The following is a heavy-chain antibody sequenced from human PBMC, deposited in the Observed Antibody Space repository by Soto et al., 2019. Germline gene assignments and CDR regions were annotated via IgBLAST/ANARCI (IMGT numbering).Heavy chain of an antibody. CDR2: INHSGST. CDR1: GGSFSGYY. J-gene: IGHJ6*02. D-gene: IGHD2-2*01. V-gene: IGHV4-34*01. CDR3: ARARCSSTSCYWGYYGMDV. Sequence: SETLSLTCAVYGGSFSGYYWSWIRQPPGKGLEWIGEINHSGSTNYNPSLKSRVTISVDTSKNQFSLKLSSVTAADTAVYYCARARCSSTSCYWGYYGMDVWGQGTTVTVSS.